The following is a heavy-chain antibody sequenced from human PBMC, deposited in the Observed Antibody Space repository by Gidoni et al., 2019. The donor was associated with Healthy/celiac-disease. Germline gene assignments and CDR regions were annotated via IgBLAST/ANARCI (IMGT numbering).Heavy chain of an antibody. CDR1: GFTFSSAG. CDR2: ISYDGSSK. Sequence: QVQLVESGGGVAQPGRSPRLPCAAAGFTFSSAGMHWVCQAPGEGLEGVEVISYDGSSKYYADSVKCRFTISRDNSKNTLYLQMNSLRAEDTAVYYCAKESYYYDSSGDYYYFDYWGQGTLVTVSS. V-gene: IGHV3-30*18. J-gene: IGHJ4*02. D-gene: IGHD3-22*01. CDR3: AKESYYYDSSGDYYYFDY.